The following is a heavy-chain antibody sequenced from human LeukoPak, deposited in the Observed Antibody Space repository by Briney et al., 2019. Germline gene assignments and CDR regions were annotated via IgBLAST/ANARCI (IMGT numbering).Heavy chain of an antibody. J-gene: IGHJ6*02. D-gene: IGHD1-26*01. Sequence: GGSLRLSCAASGFTFSSYWMSWVRQAPGKGLEWVGRIKSKTDGGTTDYAAPVKGRFTISRDDSKNTLYLQMNSLKTEDTAVYYCTRAPVGATGNYYYGMDVWGQGTTVTVSS. V-gene: IGHV3-15*01. CDR2: IKSKTDGGTT. CDR3: TRAPVGATGNYYYGMDV. CDR1: GFTFSSYW.